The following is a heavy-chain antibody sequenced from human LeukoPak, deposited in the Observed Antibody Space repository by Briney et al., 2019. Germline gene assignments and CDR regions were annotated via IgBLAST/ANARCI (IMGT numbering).Heavy chain of an antibody. CDR3: ARLVRITMVRGVNNYFDY. CDR2: INHSGST. D-gene: IGHD3-10*01. CDR1: GGSISSSSYY. V-gene: IGHV4-39*01. J-gene: IGHJ4*02. Sequence: SETLSLTCTVSGGSISSSSYYWGWIRQPPGKGLEWIGEINHSGSTYYNPSLKSRVTISVDTSKNQFSLKLSSVTAADTAVYYCARLVRITMVRGVNNYFDYWGQGTLVTVSS.